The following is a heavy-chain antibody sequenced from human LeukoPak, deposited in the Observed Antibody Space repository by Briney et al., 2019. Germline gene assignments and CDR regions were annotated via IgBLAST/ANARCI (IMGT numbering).Heavy chain of an antibody. D-gene: IGHD6-19*01. Sequence: SETLSLTCTVSGGSISSSSYYWGWIRQPPGKGLEWIGSIYYSGSTYYNPSLKSRVTISVDTSKNQCSLRLSSVTAADTAVYYCARQRSGYSSGWYYFDYWGQGTLVTVSS. CDR3: ARQRSGYSSGWYYFDY. CDR1: GGSISSSSYY. V-gene: IGHV4-39*01. CDR2: IYYSGST. J-gene: IGHJ4*02.